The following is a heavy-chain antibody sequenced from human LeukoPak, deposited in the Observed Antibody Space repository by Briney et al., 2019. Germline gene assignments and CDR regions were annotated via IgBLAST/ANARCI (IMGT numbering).Heavy chain of an antibody. V-gene: IGHV4-39*07. CDR1: GGSISSSSYY. Sequence: PSETLSLTCTVSGGSISSSSYYWGWIRQPPGKGLEWIGSIYYSGSTYYNPSLKSRVTISVDTSKNQFSLKLSSVTAADTAVYYCARDKAVMVRGRHDHHYYGMGVWGQGTTVTVSS. CDR2: IYYSGST. D-gene: IGHD3-10*01. CDR3: ARDKAVMVRGRHDHHYYGMGV. J-gene: IGHJ6*02.